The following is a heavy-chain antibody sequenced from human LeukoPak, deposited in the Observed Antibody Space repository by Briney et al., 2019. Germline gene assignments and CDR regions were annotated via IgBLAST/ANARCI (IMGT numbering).Heavy chain of an antibody. CDR3: ARDFSGISPGYFDY. D-gene: IGHD1-26*01. CDR2: IHYSGTT. Sequence: PSETLSLACTLSGGSITAYYWNWIRQPPRRGLEWMGYIHYSGTTNYNPSLESRVTTSVDTSKNQISLKLSSVTAADTAVYYCARDFSGISPGYFDYWGPGTLVTVSS. V-gene: IGHV4-59*01. CDR1: GGSITAYY. J-gene: IGHJ4*02.